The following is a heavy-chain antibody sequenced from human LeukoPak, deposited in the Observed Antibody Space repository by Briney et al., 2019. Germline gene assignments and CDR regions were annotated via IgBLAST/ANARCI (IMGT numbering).Heavy chain of an antibody. CDR2: IYYSGST. CDR3: ARTTVTTSWFDP. D-gene: IGHD4-17*01. J-gene: IGHJ5*02. V-gene: IGHV4-30-4*01. Sequence: PSETLSLTCSVSGGSISSVDYYWSWIRQPPRKGLEWIGYIYYSGSTDYNPSLKSRITMSLDTSNNHFSLKLTSVTAADTAVYYCARTTVTTSWFDPWGQGTLVTVSS. CDR1: GGSISSVDYY.